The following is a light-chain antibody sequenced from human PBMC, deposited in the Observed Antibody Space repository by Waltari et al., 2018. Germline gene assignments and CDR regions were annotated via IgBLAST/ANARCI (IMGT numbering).Light chain of an antibody. V-gene: IGKV1-33*01. CDR2: DAS. J-gene: IGKJ4*01. Sequence: IQMTQSPYSLSASVGDRVNITCQASQDINNHLIWYQQKPGKAPKFLIYDASNLETGVPSRFSGSGSGTDFTFTISSLQPEDIATYYCQQYDSLPLTFGGGTKVEIK. CDR1: QDINNH. CDR3: QQYDSLPLT.